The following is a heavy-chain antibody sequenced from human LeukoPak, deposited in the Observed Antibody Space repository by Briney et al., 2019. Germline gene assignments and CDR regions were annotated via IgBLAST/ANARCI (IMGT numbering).Heavy chain of an antibody. J-gene: IGHJ6*03. D-gene: IGHD1/OR15-1a*01. Sequence: SETLSLTCTVSGDSISNYYWTWIRQTPGKGLEWIGNLYHSGAADYNPSLKTRVTTSIDTSKDQFSLSVRSSTAADTAVYFCARLGKTYYMDVWGKGTTVTVSS. V-gene: IGHV4-59*08. CDR1: GDSISNYY. CDR3: ARLGKTYYMDV. CDR2: LYHSGAA.